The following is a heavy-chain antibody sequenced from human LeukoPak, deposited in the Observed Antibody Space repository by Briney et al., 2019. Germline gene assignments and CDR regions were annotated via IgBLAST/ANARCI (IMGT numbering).Heavy chain of an antibody. CDR3: AVLEWELLG. V-gene: IGHV4-34*01. D-gene: IGHD1-26*01. CDR2: INHSGST. J-gene: IGHJ4*02. CDR1: GGSFSGYY. Sequence: SETLSLTCAVYGGSFSGYYWSWIRQPPGKGLEWIGEINHSGSTNYNPSLKSRVTISVDTSKDQFSLKLSSVTAADTAVYYCAVLEWELLGWGQGTLVTVSS.